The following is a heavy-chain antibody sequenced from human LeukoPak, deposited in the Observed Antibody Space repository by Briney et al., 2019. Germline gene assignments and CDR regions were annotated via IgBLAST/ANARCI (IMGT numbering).Heavy chain of an antibody. Sequence: SETLSLTCTVSGGSISSYYWSWIRQPPGKGLEWIGYIYYSGSTNYNPSLKSRVTISVDTSKNQFSLKLSSVTVADTAVYYCARTEAARDAFDIWGQGTMVTVSS. CDR3: ARTEAARDAFDI. CDR1: GGSISSYY. V-gene: IGHV4-59*01. J-gene: IGHJ3*02. CDR2: IYYSGST. D-gene: IGHD2-15*01.